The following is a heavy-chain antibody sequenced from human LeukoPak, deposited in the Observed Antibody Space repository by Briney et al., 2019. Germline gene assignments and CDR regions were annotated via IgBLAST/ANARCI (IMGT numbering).Heavy chain of an antibody. CDR3: ARVPAEYGDSSGWYRGAFDL. CDR1: RSAISSYY. V-gene: IGHV4-59*01. CDR2: IYYRATT. D-gene: IGHD6-19*01. J-gene: IGHJ3*01. Sequence: SGTLSLTCTDTRSAISSYYWSWTRQPPGKRLDCLGNIYYRATTNYNPSIKSRVTISVDTSKNQFSLKLSSVTAADTAVYYCARVPAEYGDSSGWYRGAFDLWGQGTMVTVSS.